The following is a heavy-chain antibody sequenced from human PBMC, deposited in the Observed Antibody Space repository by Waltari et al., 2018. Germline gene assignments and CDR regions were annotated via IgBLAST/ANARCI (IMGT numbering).Heavy chain of an antibody. Sequence: EVQLVQSGAEVKKPGATVKISCKASGYTFTAYYMHWVQPSPGKGLEWMGRVDPEDVETIYAEKFQGRVTITADTSTDTAYMELSSLRSEDTAVYYCATMEEDYYYYYMDVWGKGTTVTVSS. CDR2: VDPEDVET. V-gene: IGHV1-69-2*01. D-gene: IGHD3-3*01. J-gene: IGHJ6*03. CDR1: GYTFTAYY. CDR3: ATMEEDYYYYYMDV.